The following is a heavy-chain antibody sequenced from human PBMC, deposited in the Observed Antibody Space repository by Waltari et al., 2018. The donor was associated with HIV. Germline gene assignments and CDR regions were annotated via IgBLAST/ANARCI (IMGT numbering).Heavy chain of an antibody. CDR2: IYTSGST. V-gene: IGHV4-4*07. Sequence: QVQLQESGPGLVKPSETLSLTCTVSGGSLSSYYWSWIRQPAGKGLEWIGRIYTSGSTNYNPSLKSRVTMSVDTSKNQFSLKLSSVTAADTAVYYCARDLYYYGSGSRSASAFDIWGQGTMVTVSS. CDR1: GGSLSSYY. J-gene: IGHJ3*02. CDR3: ARDLYYYGSGSRSASAFDI. D-gene: IGHD3-10*01.